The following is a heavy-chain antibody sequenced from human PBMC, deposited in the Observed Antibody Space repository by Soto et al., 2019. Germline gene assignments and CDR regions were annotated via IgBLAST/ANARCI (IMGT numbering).Heavy chain of an antibody. CDR2: IYYSGST. J-gene: IGHJ6*02. CDR3: ARDYPYYGMDV. V-gene: IGHV4-31*03. CDR1: GGSISSGGYY. Sequence: ASETLSLTCTVSGGSISSGGYYWSWIRQHPGKGLEWIGYIYYSGSTYYNPSLKSRVTISVDTSKNQFSLKLSSVTAADTAVYYCARDYPYYGMDVWGQGTTVTVSS.